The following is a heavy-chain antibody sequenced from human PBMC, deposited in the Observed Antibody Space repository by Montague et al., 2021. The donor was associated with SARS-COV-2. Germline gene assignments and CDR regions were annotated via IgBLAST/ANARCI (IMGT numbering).Heavy chain of an antibody. CDR1: GFTFSGYS. CDR3: ARDQWRRRYGYYYYGMDV. CDR2: ITSDGSNK. V-gene: IGHV3-30*04. J-gene: IGHJ6*02. Sequence: SLRLSCAASGFTFSGYSMHWVRQAPGKGLVWVAVITSDGSNKYYADAVKGRFTVSRDKSKNTLYLQMNSLRAEDTAVYYCARDQWRRRYGYYYYGMDVWGQGTTVTVSS. D-gene: IGHD3-10*01.